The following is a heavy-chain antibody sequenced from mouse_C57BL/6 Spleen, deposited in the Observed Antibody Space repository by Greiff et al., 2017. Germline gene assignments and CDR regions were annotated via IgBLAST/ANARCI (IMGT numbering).Heavy chain of an antibody. V-gene: IGHV1-69*01. J-gene: IGHJ2*01. CDR1: GYTFTSYW. CDR3: ARRCDYYGRLDY. CDR2: IDLSDSYT. Sequence: QVQLQQSGAELVMPGASVKLSCKASGYTFTSYWMHWVKQRPGQGLEWIGEIDLSDSYTNYNQKFKGKSTLTVDKSSSTAYMQLSSLTSEDSAVYDWARRCDYYGRLDYWGQGTTLTVSA. D-gene: IGHD1-1*01.